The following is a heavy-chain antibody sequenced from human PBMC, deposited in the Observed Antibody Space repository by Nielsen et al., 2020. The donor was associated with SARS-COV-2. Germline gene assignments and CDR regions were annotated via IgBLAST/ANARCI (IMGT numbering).Heavy chain of an antibody. J-gene: IGHJ6*02. CDR1: GGSFSGYY. CDR3: ARLMTWTTFAQNYYYYYGMDV. V-gene: IGHV4-34*01. CDR2: INHSGST. D-gene: IGHD2/OR15-2a*01. Sequence: SETLSLTCAVYGGSFSGYYWSWIRQPPGKGLEWIGEINHSGSTNYNPSLKSRVTISVDTSKNQFSLKLSSVTAADTAVYYCARLMTWTTFAQNYYYYYGMDVWGQGTTVTVSS.